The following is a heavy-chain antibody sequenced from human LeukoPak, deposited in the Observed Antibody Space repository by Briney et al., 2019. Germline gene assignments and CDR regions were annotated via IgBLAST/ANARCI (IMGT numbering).Heavy chain of an antibody. CDR2: IYYSGST. D-gene: IGHD1-26*01. V-gene: IGHV4-59*08. CDR1: GGSISSYY. J-gene: IGHJ3*02. Sequence: SETLSLTCTVSGGSISSYYLSWLRQPPGKGLEWIGYIYYSGSTNYNPPLKSRVTISVDTSKNQFSLKLSSVTAADTAVYCCARHSGSYLHDVFDIWGQGTMVTVSS. CDR3: ARHSGSYLHDVFDI.